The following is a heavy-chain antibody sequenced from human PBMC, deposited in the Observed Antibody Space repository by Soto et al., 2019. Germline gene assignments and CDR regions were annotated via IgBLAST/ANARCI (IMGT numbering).Heavy chain of an antibody. CDR3: ARDSGYDYTIYYGMDV. V-gene: IGHV3-53*01. Sequence: GGSLRLSCAASGFTVSSNYMSWVRQAPGKGLEWVSVIYSGGSTYYADSVKGRFTISRDNSKNTLYPQMNSLRAEDTAVYYCARDSGYDYTIYYGMDVWGQGTTVTVSS. CDR2: IYSGGST. D-gene: IGHD5-12*01. CDR1: GFTVSSNY. J-gene: IGHJ6*02.